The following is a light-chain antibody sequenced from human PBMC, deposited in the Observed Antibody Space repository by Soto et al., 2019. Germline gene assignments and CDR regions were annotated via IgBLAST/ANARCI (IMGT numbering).Light chain of an antibody. V-gene: IGKV3-15*01. Sequence: VGMTQSPATLSLSTGQRATLSCRASQSVSSKLAWYQQRPGQAPRLLIYSASTRATGIPARFSGSGSGTEFTLTISSLQPDDFATYYCQQYGSWPRTFGQGTKVDI. CDR2: SAS. CDR3: QQYGSWPRT. CDR1: QSVSSK. J-gene: IGKJ1*01.